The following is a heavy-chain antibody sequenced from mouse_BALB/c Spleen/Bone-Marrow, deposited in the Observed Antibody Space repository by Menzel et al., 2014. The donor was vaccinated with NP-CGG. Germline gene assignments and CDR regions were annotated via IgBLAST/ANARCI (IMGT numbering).Heavy chain of an antibody. CDR1: EYEFPSHD. J-gene: IGHJ3*01. D-gene: IGHD1-1*01. Sequence: VQLQQSGGGLVQPGESLKLSCESNEYEFPSHDMSWVRKTPEKRLELVAAINSDGGSTYYPDSMERRFIISRDNSKKNLYLQMSSLRSEDTAFYYCARHGDYYGSSLFAYWGQGTLVTVSA. V-gene: IGHV5-2*01. CDR3: ARHGDYYGSSLFAY. CDR2: INSDGGST.